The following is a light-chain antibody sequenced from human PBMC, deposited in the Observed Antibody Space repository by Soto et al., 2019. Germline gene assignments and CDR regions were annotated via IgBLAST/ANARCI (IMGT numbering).Light chain of an antibody. J-gene: IGKJ1*01. V-gene: IGKV3-15*01. CDR2: GAS. CDR1: QRVSSN. Sequence: EIVMTQSPATLSVSPGERATLSCRASQRVSSNLAWYQQKPGQAPRLLIYGASTRATGIPARFGGSGSGTEFTLTISSLQSEDFAVYYCQQYNNWPWTFGQGTKVEIK. CDR3: QQYNNWPWT.